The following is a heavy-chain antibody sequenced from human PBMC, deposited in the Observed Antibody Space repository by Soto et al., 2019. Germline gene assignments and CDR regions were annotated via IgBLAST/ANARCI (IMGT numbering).Heavy chain of an antibody. Sequence: EVQLVESGGGLVQPGGSLRLSCTVSGFTVSSNYMTWVRQAPGKGLEWVSVIHSDGSTSYADSVKGRFIISRDNSKNTMFLQMNSLRPEDTAVYYCARDQEGYDYYYGVDVWGQGTTVTV. CDR2: IHSDGST. CDR1: GFTVSSNY. D-gene: IGHD3-16*01. V-gene: IGHV3-66*01. CDR3: ARDQEGYDYYYGVDV. J-gene: IGHJ6*02.